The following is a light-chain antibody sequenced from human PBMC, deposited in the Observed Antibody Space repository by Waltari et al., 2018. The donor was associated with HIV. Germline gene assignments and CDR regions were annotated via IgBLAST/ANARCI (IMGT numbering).Light chain of an antibody. CDR3: AAWDDSLNGVV. Sequence: QSVLTQPPSASGTPGQRVTISCSGSSSNIGSNTVNWYQQLPETAPKLLIYRNNQRPSGVADRFSGSKSGTSASLAISGLQSEDEADYYCAAWDDSLNGVVFGGGTKLTVL. J-gene: IGLJ2*01. CDR1: SSNIGSNT. CDR2: RNN. V-gene: IGLV1-44*01.